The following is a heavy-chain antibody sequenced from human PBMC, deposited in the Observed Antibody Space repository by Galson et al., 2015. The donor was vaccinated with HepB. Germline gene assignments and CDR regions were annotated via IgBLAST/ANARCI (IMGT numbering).Heavy chain of an antibody. Sequence: SLRLSCAASGFTFSSYSMNWVRQAPGKGLVWVSRIDTDGSSTSYADSVKGRFTISKGNAKNTLYLQMNSLRAEDTATYYCTSLTAVVRFYAFDIWGQGTMVTVSS. V-gene: IGHV3-74*01. J-gene: IGHJ3*02. D-gene: IGHD5-18*01. CDR1: GFTFSSYS. CDR3: TSLTAVVRFYAFDI. CDR2: IDTDGSST.